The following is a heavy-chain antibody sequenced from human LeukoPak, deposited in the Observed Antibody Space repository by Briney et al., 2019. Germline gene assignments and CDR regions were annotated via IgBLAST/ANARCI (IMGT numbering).Heavy chain of an antibody. J-gene: IGHJ6*02. V-gene: IGHV4-34*01. D-gene: IGHD3-3*01. CDR3: ARASITIFGVVANYYYYYGTDV. CDR1: GGSFSGYY. CDR2: INHSGST. Sequence: PSETLSLTCAVYGGSFSGYYWSWIRPPPGKGLEWIGEINHSGSTNYNPSLKSRVTISVDTSKNQFSLKLSSVTAADTAVYYCARASITIFGVVANYYYYYGTDVWGQGTTVTVSS.